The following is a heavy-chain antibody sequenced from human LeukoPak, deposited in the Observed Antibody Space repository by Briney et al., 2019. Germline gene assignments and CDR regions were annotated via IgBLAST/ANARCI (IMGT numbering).Heavy chain of an antibody. CDR1: GFSFSGHW. CDR3: ARQPTISYYFDY. J-gene: IGHJ4*02. D-gene: IGHD3-9*01. Sequence: GGPLRLSCTASGFSFSGHWMHWARQLPGKGLVWVSRISPTGSTTSYADSVKGRFAVSRDNAKNSLYLQMNSLRAEDTAVYYCARQPTISYYFDYWGQGTLVTVSS. CDR2: ISPTGSTT. V-gene: IGHV3-74*01.